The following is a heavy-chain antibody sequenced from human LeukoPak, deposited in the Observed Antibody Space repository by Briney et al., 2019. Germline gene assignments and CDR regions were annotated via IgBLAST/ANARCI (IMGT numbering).Heavy chain of an antibody. Sequence: GGSLRLSCAASGFTFSSYSMNWVRQAPGKGLEWVSSISSSSSYIYYADSVKGRFTISRDNAKNSLYLQMNSLRAEDTAVYYCSGSFLSTAAAATDYWGQGTLVTVSS. CDR1: GFTFSSYS. V-gene: IGHV3-21*01. CDR2: ISSSSSYI. J-gene: IGHJ4*02. CDR3: SGSFLSTAAAATDY. D-gene: IGHD6-13*01.